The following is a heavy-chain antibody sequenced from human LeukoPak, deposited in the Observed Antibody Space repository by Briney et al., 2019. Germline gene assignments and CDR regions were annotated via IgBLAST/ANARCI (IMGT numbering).Heavy chain of an antibody. Sequence: GGSLRLSCAASGFTFSSYAMSWVRQAPGKGLEWVSAISGSGGGTYYADSVEGRFTFSRDNSKNTLYLQMNSLRAEDTAVYYCAKDVIIAVAGTFDYWGQGTLVTVSS. CDR1: GFTFSSYA. D-gene: IGHD6-19*01. J-gene: IGHJ4*02. CDR2: ISGSGGGT. CDR3: AKDVIIAVAGTFDY. V-gene: IGHV3-23*01.